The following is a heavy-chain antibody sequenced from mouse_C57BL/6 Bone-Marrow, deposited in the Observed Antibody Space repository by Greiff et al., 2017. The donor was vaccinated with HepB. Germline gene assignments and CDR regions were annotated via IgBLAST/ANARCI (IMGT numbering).Heavy chain of an antibody. Sequence: QVQLQQSGAELVMPGASVKLSCKASGYTFTSYWMHWVKQRPGQGLEWIGEIDPSDSYTNYNQKFKGKSTLTVDKSSSTAYMQLSSLTSEDSAVYYCARGLEDSYFDVWGTRTTVTVSS. J-gene: IGHJ1*03. CDR1: GYTFTSYW. V-gene: IGHV1-69*01. CDR3: ARGLEDSYFDV. CDR2: IDPSDSYT.